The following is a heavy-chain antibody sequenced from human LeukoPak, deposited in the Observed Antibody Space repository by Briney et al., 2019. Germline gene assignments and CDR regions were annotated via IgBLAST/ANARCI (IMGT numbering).Heavy chain of an antibody. CDR2: ISAYNGNT. Sequence: ASVKVSCKASGYTFTSYGISWVRQAPGQGLEWMGWISAYNGNTNYAQKLQGRVTMTTDTSTSTAYMELRSLRSEDTAVYYCARPKTNRYGSGSYYNDPYYFDYWGQGTLVTVSS. V-gene: IGHV1-18*01. CDR3: ARPKTNRYGSGSYYNDPYYFDY. J-gene: IGHJ4*02. CDR1: GYTFTSYG. D-gene: IGHD3-10*01.